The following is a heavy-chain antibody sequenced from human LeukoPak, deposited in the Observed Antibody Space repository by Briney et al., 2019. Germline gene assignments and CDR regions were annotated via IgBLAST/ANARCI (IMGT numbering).Heavy chain of an antibody. CDR3: AKIGLYSSSWYAIVHFDY. J-gene: IGHJ4*02. CDR1: GFTFSSYA. D-gene: IGHD6-13*01. CDR2: ISGSGGST. Sequence: GGSLRLSCAASGFTFSSYAMSWVRQAPGKGLEWVSAISGSGGSTYYADSVKGRFTISRDNSKNTPYLQMNSLRAEDPVVYYCAKIGLYSSSWYAIVHFDYWGQGTLVTVSS. V-gene: IGHV3-23*01.